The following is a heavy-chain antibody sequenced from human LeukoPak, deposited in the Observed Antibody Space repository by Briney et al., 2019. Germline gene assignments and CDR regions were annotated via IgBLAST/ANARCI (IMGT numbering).Heavy chain of an antibody. CDR1: GYTFTDYY. CDR2: INCNNGGT. J-gene: IGHJ4*02. V-gene: IGHV1-2*02. Sequence: ASVKVSCRASGYTFTDYYIFWVRQAPGQVLEWMGWINCNNGGTQYAEKFQGRVTMTRDTSITTAYMELSSLRSDDTAIYYCARYKGGSNNLDYWGQGTLVTVSS. CDR3: ARYKGGSNNLDY. D-gene: IGHD1-26*01.